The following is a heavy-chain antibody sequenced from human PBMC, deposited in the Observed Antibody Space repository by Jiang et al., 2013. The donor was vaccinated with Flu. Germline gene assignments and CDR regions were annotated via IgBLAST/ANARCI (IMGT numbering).Heavy chain of an antibody. V-gene: IGHV2-26*01. J-gene: IGHJ4*02. Sequence: KPTQTLTLTCTVSGFSLNNVRMGVSWIRQPPGKALEWLAHIFSNDEKAYSTSLKSRLTISKDTSTSQVVLTMTDMDPVDTATFYCARILFGGIAAAGKGGYFDYWGQGTLVTVSS. CDR2: IFSNDEK. CDR1: GFSLNNVRMG. CDR3: ARILFGGIAAAGKGGYFDY. D-gene: IGHD6-13*01.